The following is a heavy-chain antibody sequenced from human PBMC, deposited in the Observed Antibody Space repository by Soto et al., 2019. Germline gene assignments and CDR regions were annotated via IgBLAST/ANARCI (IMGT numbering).Heavy chain of an antibody. CDR2: ISGDSHYI. CDR1: GFTFSSCS. CDR3: ARVPYGSGSAWYFDL. Sequence: EVQLVESGGGLVKPGGSLRLSCIASGFTFSSCSMNWVRQAPGKGLEWVSSISGDSHYIYDADSVKGRFTITRDNAKNSLYLHINSLRAEDTAVYYCARVPYGSGSAWYFDLWGRGTMVTVSS. V-gene: IGHV3-21*01. D-gene: IGHD6-19*01. J-gene: IGHJ2*01.